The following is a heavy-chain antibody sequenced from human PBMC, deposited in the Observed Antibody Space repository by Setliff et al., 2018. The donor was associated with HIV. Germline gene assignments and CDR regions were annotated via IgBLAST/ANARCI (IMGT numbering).Heavy chain of an antibody. Sequence: ASVKVSCKASGYTFTNYGISWLRQAPGQGLEWMGWISAYNGDTKSTQKLQGRVTMTTDTSTTTAYMELRSLRSDDTAVYYCARNSFPRTVTGTGPLFDSWGQGTLVTVSS. CDR2: ISAYNGDT. J-gene: IGHJ4*02. V-gene: IGHV1-18*01. D-gene: IGHD6-19*01. CDR3: ARNSFPRTVTGTGPLFDS. CDR1: GYTFTNYG.